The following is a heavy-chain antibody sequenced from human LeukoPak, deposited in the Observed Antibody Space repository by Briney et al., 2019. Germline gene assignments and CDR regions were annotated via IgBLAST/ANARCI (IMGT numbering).Heavy chain of an antibody. CDR2: ISGSGGST. Sequence: GGSLRLSCAASGFTFSSYAMSWVRQAPGEGLEWVSAISGSGGSTYYADSVKGRFTISRDSSQKILNLQMNNLRVEDTAIYYCARGSTYDFWSGDALDVWGQGTMVTVAS. D-gene: IGHD3-3*01. J-gene: IGHJ3*01. CDR3: ARGSTYDFWSGDALDV. CDR1: GFTFSSYA. V-gene: IGHV3-23*01.